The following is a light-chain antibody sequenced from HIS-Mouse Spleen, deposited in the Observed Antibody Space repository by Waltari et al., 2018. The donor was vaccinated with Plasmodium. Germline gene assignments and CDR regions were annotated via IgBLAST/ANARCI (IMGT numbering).Light chain of an antibody. V-gene: IGLV3-10*01. CDR1: ALPNQY. CDR2: EDS. J-gene: IGLJ3*02. Sequence: SYELTQPPSVSVSPGQTARITCSGDALPNQYAYWYQQKSGQAPVLVIYEDSKRTSGIPERFSGSSSGTMATLTISGAQVEDEADYYCYSTDSSGNHRVFGGGTKLTVL. CDR3: YSTDSSGNHRV.